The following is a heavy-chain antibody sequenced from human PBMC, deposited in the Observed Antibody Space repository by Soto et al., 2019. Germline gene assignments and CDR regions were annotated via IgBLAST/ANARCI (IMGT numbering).Heavy chain of an antibody. CDR3: ASTGGAYYDFWSGYSAHNYYYYGMGV. J-gene: IGHJ6*02. V-gene: IGHV1-18*01. D-gene: IGHD3-3*01. CDR1: GYTFTSYG. CDR2: ISAYNGNT. Sequence: ASVKVSCKASGYTFTSYGISWVRQAPGQGLEWMGWISAYNGNTNYAQKLQGRVTMTTDTSTSTAYMELRSLRSDDTAVYYCASTGGAYYDFWSGYSAHNYYYYGMGVWGQGTTVTVSS.